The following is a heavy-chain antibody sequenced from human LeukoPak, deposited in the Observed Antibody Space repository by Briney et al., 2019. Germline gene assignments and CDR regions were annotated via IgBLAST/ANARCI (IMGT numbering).Heavy chain of an antibody. J-gene: IGHJ4*02. D-gene: IGHD3-22*01. CDR3: ARLHATYYYDSSGYYFDY. V-gene: IGHV3-21*01. CDR1: GFTFSSYS. CDR2: ISSSSYI. Sequence: GGSLRLSCAASGFTFSSYSMNWVRQAPGKGLEWVSSISSSSYIYYADSVKGRFTISRDNAKNSLYLQMNSLRAEDTAVYYCARLHATYYYDSSGYYFDYWGQGTLVTVSS.